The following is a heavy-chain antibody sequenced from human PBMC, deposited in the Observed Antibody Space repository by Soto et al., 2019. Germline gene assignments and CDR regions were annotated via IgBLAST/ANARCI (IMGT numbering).Heavy chain of an antibody. J-gene: IGHJ6*02. V-gene: IGHV1-3*01. CDR1: GYIFTRYA. Sequence: ASVKVSCKASGYIFTRYAMHWVRQAPGQRLEWMGWINAGNGNTKYSQKFQDRVSFSRDTSASTAYMDLRSLRSEDTAVYYCARANLAVATSPHYYSGMDVWGQGTTVTVSS. CDR3: ARANLAVATSPHYYSGMDV. D-gene: IGHD5-12*01. CDR2: INAGNGNT.